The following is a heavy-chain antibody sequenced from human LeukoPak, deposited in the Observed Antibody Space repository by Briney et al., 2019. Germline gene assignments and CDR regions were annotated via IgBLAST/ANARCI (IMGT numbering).Heavy chain of an antibody. CDR3: ARDRQYYDILTGYYSRYYFDY. V-gene: IGHV3-53*01. CDR2: IYSGGST. CDR1: GFTVSSNY. J-gene: IGHJ4*02. Sequence: GGSLRLSCAASGFTVSSNYMSWVRQAPGKGLEWVSVIYSGGSTYYADSVKGRFTISRDNSKNTLYLQMNSLRAADTAVYYCARDRQYYDILTGYYSRYYFDYWGQGTLVTVSS. D-gene: IGHD3-9*01.